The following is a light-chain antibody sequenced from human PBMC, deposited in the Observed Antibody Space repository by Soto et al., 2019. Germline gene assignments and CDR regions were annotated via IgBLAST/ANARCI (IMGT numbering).Light chain of an antibody. CDR1: QGISDY. J-gene: IGKJ4*01. CDR3: QQFRSYPLT. Sequence: DIQLTQSPSFLSASVGDRVTITCRASQGISDYLAWYQEKPGKATKILIYATSTLQSGVPSRFSGSGSGTEFTLTISSLQPEDFASYYCQQFRSYPLTVGGGTKVEIK. V-gene: IGKV1-9*01. CDR2: ATS.